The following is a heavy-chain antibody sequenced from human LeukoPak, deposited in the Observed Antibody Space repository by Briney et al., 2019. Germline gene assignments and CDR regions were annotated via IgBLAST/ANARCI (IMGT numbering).Heavy chain of an antibody. CDR1: GYSISSGYY. Sequence: SETLSLTCTVSGYSISSGYYWGWIRQPPGEGLEWIGSIYHRGSTYYNPSLKSRVTISVDTSKNQFSLKLSSVTAADTAVYYCAGDLYFDYWGQGTLVTVSS. CDR3: AGDLYFDY. V-gene: IGHV4-38-2*02. CDR2: IYHRGST. J-gene: IGHJ4*02.